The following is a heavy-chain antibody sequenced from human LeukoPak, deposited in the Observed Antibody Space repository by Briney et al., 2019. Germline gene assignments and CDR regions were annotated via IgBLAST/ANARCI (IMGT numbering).Heavy chain of an antibody. CDR1: GFTFSSYW. V-gene: IGHV3-74*01. J-gene: IGHJ5*02. D-gene: IGHD1-14*01. Sequence: GGSLRLSCAASGFTFSSYWMHWVRQAPGKGLVWVSRINSDGSSTSYADSVKGRFTISRDNAKNTLYLQMNSLRAEDTAAYYCARSGDTNRNWFDPWGQGTLVTVSS. CDR2: INSDGSST. CDR3: ARSGDTNRNWFDP.